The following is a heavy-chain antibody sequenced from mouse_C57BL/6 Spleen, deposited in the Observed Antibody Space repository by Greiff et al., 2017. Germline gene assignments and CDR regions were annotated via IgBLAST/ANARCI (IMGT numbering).Heavy chain of an antibody. V-gene: IGHV1-64*01. CDR3: ANIYYGNYVEDAMDY. Sequence: QVQLQQPGAELVKPGASVKLSCKASGYTFTSYWMHWVKQRPGQGLEWIGMIHPNSGSTNYNEKFKSKATLTVDKSSSTAYMQLSSLTSGDSAVYYCANIYYGNYVEDAMDYWGQGTSVTVSS. D-gene: IGHD2-1*01. J-gene: IGHJ4*01. CDR2: IHPNSGST. CDR1: GYTFTSYW.